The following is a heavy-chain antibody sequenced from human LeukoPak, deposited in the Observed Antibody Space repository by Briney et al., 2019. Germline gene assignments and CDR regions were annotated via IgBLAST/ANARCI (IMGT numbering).Heavy chain of an antibody. V-gene: IGHV4-59*01. CDR2: IYYSGST. CDR1: GGSISSYY. J-gene: IGHJ4*02. CDR3: ARADILTGYYQFDY. Sequence: SETLSLTCTVSGGSISSYYWSWIRQPPGKGLEWIGYIYYSGSTNHNPSLKSRVTISVDTSKNQFSLKLSSVTAADTAVYYCARADILTGYYQFDYWGQGTLVTVSS. D-gene: IGHD3-9*01.